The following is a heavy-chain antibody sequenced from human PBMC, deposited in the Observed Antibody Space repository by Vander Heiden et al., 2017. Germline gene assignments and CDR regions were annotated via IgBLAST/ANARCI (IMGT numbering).Heavy chain of an antibody. D-gene: IGHD3-10*01. CDR2: ISVTGGST. CDR1: GFTFSNYA. CDR3: AKVLPYGSGRDAFDI. V-gene: IGHV3-23*01. Sequence: EVQLLESGGGLVQPGGSLRLSCAASGFTFSNYAMSWVRQAPGKGLEWVSAISVTGGSTYYTDSGKGRFTISRDNSKNTLYMQMNRLRAEDTAVYYCAKVLPYGSGRDAFDIWGQGTMVTVYS. J-gene: IGHJ3*02.